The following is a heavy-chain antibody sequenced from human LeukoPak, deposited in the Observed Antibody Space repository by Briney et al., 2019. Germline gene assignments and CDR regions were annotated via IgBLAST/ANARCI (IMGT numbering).Heavy chain of an antibody. CDR1: GFTFSSYA. J-gene: IGHJ4*02. CDR2: ISGSGDNT. Sequence: GGSLRLSCAASGFTFSSYAMSWVRQAPGKGLEWVAGISGSGDNTYYADSVKGRFTISRDNSKNTLYVQVNSLGTEDTAAYYCAKGSYYDSSGSFYFDYWGQGTLVTVSS. V-gene: IGHV3-23*01. CDR3: AKGSYYDSSGSFYFDY. D-gene: IGHD3-22*01.